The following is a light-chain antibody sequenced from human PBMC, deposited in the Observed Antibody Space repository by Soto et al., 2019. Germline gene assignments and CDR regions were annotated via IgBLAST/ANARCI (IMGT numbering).Light chain of an antibody. V-gene: IGLV3-21*02. CDR1: NIGRKS. CDR3: QVWDNTNDHSYV. Sequence: SYVMTQPPSVSVAPGQTAEITCGGSNIGRKSVHWYQQKAGQAPVLVVYDDKDRPSGIPERFSGSNSGNTATLTISRVEAGDEADYYCQVWDNTNDHSYVFGTGTKVTVL. CDR2: DDK. J-gene: IGLJ1*01.